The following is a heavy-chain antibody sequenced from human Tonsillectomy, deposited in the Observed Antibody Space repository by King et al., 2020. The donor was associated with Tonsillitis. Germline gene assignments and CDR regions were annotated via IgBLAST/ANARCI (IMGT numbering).Heavy chain of an antibody. CDR1: GGSFSGYY. J-gene: IGHJ4*02. V-gene: IGHV4-34*01. D-gene: IGHD5-24*01. CDR3: ARSLFGRAGYDY. Sequence: VQLQQWGAGLLKPSETLSLTCAVYGGSFSGYYWSWIRQPPGKGLEWIGEINHSGSTNYNPSLKSRVTISVDTSKNQFSLKLSSVTAADTAVYYCARSLFGRAGYDYWGQGTLVTVS. CDR2: INHSGST.